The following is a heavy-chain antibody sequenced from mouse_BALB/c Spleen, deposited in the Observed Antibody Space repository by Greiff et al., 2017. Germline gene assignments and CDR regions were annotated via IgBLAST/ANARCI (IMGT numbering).Heavy chain of an antibody. CDR2: ILPGSGST. CDR3: AREVPWFAY. CDR1: GYTFSSYW. V-gene: IGHV1-9*01. J-gene: IGHJ3*01. Sequence: QVQLQQSGAELMKPGASVKISCKATGYTFSSYWIEWVKQRPGHGLEWIGEILPGSGSTNYNEKFKGKATFTADTSSNTAYMQLSSLTSEDSAVYYCAREVPWFAYWGQGTLVTVSA.